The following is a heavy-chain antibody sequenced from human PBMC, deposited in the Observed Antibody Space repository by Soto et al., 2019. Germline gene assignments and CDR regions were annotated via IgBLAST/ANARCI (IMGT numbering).Heavy chain of an antibody. V-gene: IGHV3-30-3*01. CDR3: ARVLHYYDSSGYPLALWYFDL. CDR2: ISYDGSNK. CDR1: GFTFSSYA. D-gene: IGHD3-22*01. J-gene: IGHJ2*01. Sequence: QVQLVESGGGVVQPGRSLRLSCAASGFTFSSYAMHWVRQAPRKGLEWVAVISYDGSNKYYADSVKGRFTISRDNSKNTLYLQMNSLRAEDTAVYYCARVLHYYDSSGYPLALWYFDLWGRGTLVTVSS.